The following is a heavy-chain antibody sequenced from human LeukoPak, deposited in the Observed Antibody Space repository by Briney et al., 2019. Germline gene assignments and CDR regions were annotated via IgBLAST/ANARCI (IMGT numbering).Heavy chain of an antibody. CDR2: ISSSSSYI. J-gene: IGHJ4*02. Sequence: GGSLRLSCAASGFTFSSYSMNWVRQAPGKGLEWVSSISSSSSYIYYADSVKGRFTISRDNSKGTLFLHMSNLGAEDTAVYYCVKDLQLAPFDYWGQGTLVTVSS. CDR1: GFTFSSYS. CDR3: VKDLQLAPFDY. V-gene: IGHV3-21*01. D-gene: IGHD5-18*01.